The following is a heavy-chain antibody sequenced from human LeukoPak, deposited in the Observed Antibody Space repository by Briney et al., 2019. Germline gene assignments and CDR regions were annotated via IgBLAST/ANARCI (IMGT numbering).Heavy chain of an antibody. CDR3: AKVLASKRGYSYGFLDY. V-gene: IGHV3-23*01. CDR1: GFTFSSYA. D-gene: IGHD5-18*01. CDR2: ISGSGGST. Sequence: GGSLRLSCAASGFTFSSYAMSWVRQAPGKGLEWVSAISGSGGSTYYADSVKGRFTISRDNSKNTLYLQMNSLRDEDTAVYYCAKVLASKRGYSYGFLDYWGQGTLVTVSS. J-gene: IGHJ4*02.